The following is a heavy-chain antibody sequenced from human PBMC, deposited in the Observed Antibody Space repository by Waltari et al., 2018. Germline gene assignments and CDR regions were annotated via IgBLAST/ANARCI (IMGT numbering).Heavy chain of an antibody. CDR1: GFSVNNYW. V-gene: IGHV3-7*01. CDR2: IKQDGSEI. Sequence: EVQLVESGGGLVQPGGSLRLSCAGSGFSVNNYWMSWLRQAPGKGLEWVDHIKQDGSEIYYVDSVKGRFSISRDNAKKSLYLQMNSLRGDDTAVFYCVTWGDLGNFWGQGTLVTVSA. D-gene: IGHD7-27*01. J-gene: IGHJ4*02. CDR3: VTWGDLGNF.